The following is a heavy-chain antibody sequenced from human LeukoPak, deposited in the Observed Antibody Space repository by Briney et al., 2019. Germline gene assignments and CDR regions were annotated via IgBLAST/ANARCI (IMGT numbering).Heavy chain of an antibody. CDR2: ISGSGGST. D-gene: IGHD2-15*01. Sequence: GGSLRLSCAASGFTFSNYAMSWVRQAPGKGLEWVSGISGSGGSTDYADSVKGRFTISRDNSKNTLYLQMNSLRAEDTAVYYCAGYCIGGSCFRAHYYYYYGLDVWGKGTTVTVSS. V-gene: IGHV3-23*01. J-gene: IGHJ6*04. CDR3: AGYCIGGSCFRAHYYYYYGLDV. CDR1: GFTFSNYA.